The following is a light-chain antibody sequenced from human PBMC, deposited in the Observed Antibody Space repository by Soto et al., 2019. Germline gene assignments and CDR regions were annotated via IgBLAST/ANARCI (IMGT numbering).Light chain of an antibody. J-gene: IGKJ1*01. CDR1: ETVTGKY. Sequence: EIVLTQSPGTLSLSPADRATLSCRASETVTGKYLAWYQQKVGQAPRLLIFAASNRATGIPDRFSGSGSGTDFTLTISSLEPEDFASYYCHQSYSPPQTFGQGTKVEIK. V-gene: IGKV3-20*01. CDR2: AAS. CDR3: HQSYSPPQT.